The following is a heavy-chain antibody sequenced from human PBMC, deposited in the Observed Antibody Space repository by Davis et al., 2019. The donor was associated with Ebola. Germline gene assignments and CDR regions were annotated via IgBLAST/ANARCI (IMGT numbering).Heavy chain of an antibody. CDR3: ASRWFGDLS. Sequence: MPAETLSLTCTVSGGSISSGGYYWNWIRQHPGKGLEWIGYIYYSGTTYYNPSLKSRVTISVDTSKNRFSLKLSSVTAADTAVYYCASRWFGDLSWGQGTLVTVSS. J-gene: IGHJ5*02. CDR2: IYYSGTT. V-gene: IGHV4-31*03. D-gene: IGHD3-10*01. CDR1: GGSISSGGYY.